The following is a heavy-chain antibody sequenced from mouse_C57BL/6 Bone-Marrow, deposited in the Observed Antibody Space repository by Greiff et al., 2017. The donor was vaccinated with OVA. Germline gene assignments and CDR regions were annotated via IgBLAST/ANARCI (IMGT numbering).Heavy chain of an antibody. CDR3: ARALPSGEYGSSYGWYFDV. V-gene: IGHV5-4*01. D-gene: IGHD1-1*01. CDR1: GFTFSSYA. CDR2: ISDGGSYT. Sequence: EVQGVESGGGLVKPGGSLKLSCAASGFTFSSYAMSWVRQTPEKRLEWVATISDGGSYTYYPDNVKGRFTISRDNAKNNLYLQRSHLKTEDTAMYDEARALPSGEYGSSYGWYFDVWGTGTTVTVSS. J-gene: IGHJ1*03.